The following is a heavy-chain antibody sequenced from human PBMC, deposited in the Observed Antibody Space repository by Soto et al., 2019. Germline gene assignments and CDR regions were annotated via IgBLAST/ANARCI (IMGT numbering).Heavy chain of an antibody. J-gene: IGHJ6*02. V-gene: IGHV1-69*06. CDR1: GGTFSSYA. Sequence: QVQLVQSGAEVKKPGSSVKVSCKASGGTFSSYAISWVRQAPGQGLEWMGGIIPIFGTANYAQKFQGRVTITEEKSTSTAYMELSSLRSEDTAVYYCASDRGSGYDNYYYYGMDVWGQGTTVTVSS. CDR2: IIPIFGTA. D-gene: IGHD5-12*01. CDR3: ASDRGSGYDNYYYYGMDV.